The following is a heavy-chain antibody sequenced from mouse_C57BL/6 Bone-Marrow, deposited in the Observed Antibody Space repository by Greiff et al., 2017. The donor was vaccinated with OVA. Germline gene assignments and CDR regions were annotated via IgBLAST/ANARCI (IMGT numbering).Heavy chain of an antibody. CDR2: IYPGDGDT. CDR3: AREELGGYFDY. J-gene: IGHJ2*01. Sequence: VQLQQSGPELVKPGASVKISCKASGYAFSSSWMNWVKQRPGKGLEWIGRIYPGDGDTNYNGKFKGKATLTADKSSSTAYMQLSSLTSEDSAVYFCAREELGGYFDYRGQGTTLTVSS. D-gene: IGHD4-1*01. CDR1: GYAFSSSW. V-gene: IGHV1-82*01.